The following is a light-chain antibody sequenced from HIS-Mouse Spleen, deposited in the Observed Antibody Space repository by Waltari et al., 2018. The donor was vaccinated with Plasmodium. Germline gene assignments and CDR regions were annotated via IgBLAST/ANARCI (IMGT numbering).Light chain of an antibody. CDR2: GAS. Sequence: ELVMTQSPATLSVSPGERATLSCRASQSVSRNLAWYQQKPCQAPRLLSYGASTRATGIPARFSGSGSGTEFTLTISSLQSEDFAVYYCQQYNNWSFTFGPGTKVDIK. CDR1: QSVSRN. V-gene: IGKV3-15*01. CDR3: QQYNNWSFT. J-gene: IGKJ3*01.